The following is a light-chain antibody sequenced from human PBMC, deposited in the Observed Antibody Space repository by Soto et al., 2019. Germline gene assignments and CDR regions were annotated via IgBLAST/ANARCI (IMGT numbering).Light chain of an antibody. CDR3: QQYGSFPHRWVT. CDR2: GAS. J-gene: IGKJ2*01. CDR1: QSVSSSY. Sequence: EIVLTQSPGTLSLSPGERATLSCRASQSVSSSYLAWYQQKPGQAPRLLISGASTRATGIPDRFSGSGSGSAFTLTISRLEPEDFALYYCQQYGSFPHRWVTFGQGTKLEIK. V-gene: IGKV3-20*01.